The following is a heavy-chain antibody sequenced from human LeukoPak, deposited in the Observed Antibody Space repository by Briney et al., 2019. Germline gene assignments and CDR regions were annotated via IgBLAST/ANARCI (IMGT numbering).Heavy chain of an antibody. J-gene: IGHJ4*02. CDR3: VRGFSYGLYFFDY. V-gene: IGHV3-13*01. D-gene: IGHD5-18*01. CDR2: VHTGFHT. CDR1: GFSFRDYD. Sequence: PGGSLRLSCAASGFSFRDYDMHWVRQREGKGLEWVSAVHTGFHTFYADSVQGRFSTSRENPKNSLYLQMNSPRAGDTGVYYCVRGFSYGLYFFDYWGQGALVTVSS.